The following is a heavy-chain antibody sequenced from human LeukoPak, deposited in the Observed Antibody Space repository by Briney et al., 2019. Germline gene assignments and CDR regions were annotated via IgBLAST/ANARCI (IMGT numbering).Heavy chain of an antibody. V-gene: IGHV4-59*01. Sequence: SETLSLTCSVSGGSISSYYWSWIRHPPGKGLVWIGYIYYSGSTNYNPSLKSRVTISVDTSKNQFSLKLSSVTAADTAVYYCARTTEGGYTYDYFYYYYMDVWGKGTTVTISS. CDR2: IYYSGST. D-gene: IGHD5-18*01. CDR1: GGSISSYY. CDR3: ARTTEGGYTYDYFYYYYMDV. J-gene: IGHJ6*03.